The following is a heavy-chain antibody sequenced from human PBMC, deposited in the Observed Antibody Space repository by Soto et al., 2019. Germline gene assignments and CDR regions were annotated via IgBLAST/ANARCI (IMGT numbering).Heavy chain of an antibody. CDR3: ARDQRVEAGQWLHSPYYYYYGMNV. V-gene: IGHV6-1*01. CDR1: GDEVCSNRAA. Sequence: LTCDISGDEVCSNRAAWNWIRKPPSRGLEWLGSTYYTYKWYNDYAVSVKSRITINPDTSKNQFSLQLNSVTPEDTAVYYCARDQRVEAGQWLHSPYYYYYGMNVWGPRTTVT. J-gene: IGHJ6*02. D-gene: IGHD6-19*01. CDR2: TYYTYKWYN.